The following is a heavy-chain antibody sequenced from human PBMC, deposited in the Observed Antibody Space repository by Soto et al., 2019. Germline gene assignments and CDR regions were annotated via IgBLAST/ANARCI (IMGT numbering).Heavy chain of an antibody. Sequence: HPGGSLRLSCAASGFTFSSYAMSWVRQAPGKGLEWVSAISGSGGSTYYADSVKGRFTISRDNSKNTLYLQMNSLRAEDTAVYYCAKNPANDFWSGYYRGWFDPWGQGTLVTVSS. J-gene: IGHJ5*02. CDR2: ISGSGGST. V-gene: IGHV3-23*01. D-gene: IGHD3-3*01. CDR3: AKNPANDFWSGYYRGWFDP. CDR1: GFTFSSYA.